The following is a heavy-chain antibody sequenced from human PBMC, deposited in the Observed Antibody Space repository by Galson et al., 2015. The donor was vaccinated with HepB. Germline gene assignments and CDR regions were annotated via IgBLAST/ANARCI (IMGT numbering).Heavy chain of an antibody. V-gene: IGHV1-69*13. D-gene: IGHD2-2*01. J-gene: IGHJ6*03. CDR2: IIPIFGTA. CDR1: GGTFSSYA. Sequence: SVKVSCKASGGTFSSYAISWVRQAPGQGLEWMGGIIPIFGTANYAQKFQGRVTITADESTSTAYMELSSLRSEDTAVYYCARAAWEYQLRIIGYYYYMDVWGKGTTVTVSS. CDR3: ARAAWEYQLRIIGYYYYMDV.